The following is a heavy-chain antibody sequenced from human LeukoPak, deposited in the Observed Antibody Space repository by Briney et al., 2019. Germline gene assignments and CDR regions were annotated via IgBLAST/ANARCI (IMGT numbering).Heavy chain of an antibody. CDR1: GFTFSSYA. J-gene: IGHJ4*02. CDR3: AKDHYYDSSGPSAYFDY. CDR2: ISGSGGST. Sequence: PGGSLRLSCAASGFTFSSYAMSWVRQAPGKGLEWVSAISGSGGSTYYADSVKGRFTISRDNSKNTLYLQMNSLRAEDTAVYYCAKDHYYDSSGPSAYFDYWGQGTLVTVSS. D-gene: IGHD3-22*01. V-gene: IGHV3-23*01.